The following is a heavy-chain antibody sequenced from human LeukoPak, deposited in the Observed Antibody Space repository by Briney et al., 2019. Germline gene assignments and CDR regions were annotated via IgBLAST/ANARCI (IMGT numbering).Heavy chain of an antibody. CDR3: ARDYSSGWPGY. V-gene: IGHV3-7*01. Sequence: GGSLRLSCAASGFTFSAYWMSWVRQAPGKGLEWVANIKQDGSQKYYVDSVKGRFTISRDNAKNSLDLQMNGLRAEDTAVYYCARDYSSGWPGYWGQGTLVTVSS. CDR2: IKQDGSQK. J-gene: IGHJ4*02. CDR1: GFTFSAYW. D-gene: IGHD6-19*01.